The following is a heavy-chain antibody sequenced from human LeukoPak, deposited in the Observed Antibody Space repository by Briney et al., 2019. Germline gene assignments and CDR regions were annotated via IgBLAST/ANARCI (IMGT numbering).Heavy chain of an antibody. CDR2: IYPGDSDT. D-gene: IGHD3-22*01. CDR1: GYSFPSYW. V-gene: IGHV5-51*01. Sequence: GESLKISCKGSGYSFPSYWIAWVRQMPGKGLEWMGIIYPGDSDTRYSPSFQGQVTISADKSISTAYLQWSSLKASDTAMYYCARRGYYDSSGSDYWGQGTLVTVSS. CDR3: ARRGYYDSSGSDY. J-gene: IGHJ4*02.